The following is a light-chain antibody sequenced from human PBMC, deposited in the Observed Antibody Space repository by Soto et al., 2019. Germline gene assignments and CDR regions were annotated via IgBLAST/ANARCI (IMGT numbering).Light chain of an antibody. CDR3: QQYKDWPPLT. CDR1: QNVNIN. V-gene: IGKV3D-15*01. CDR2: GAS. J-gene: IGKJ4*01. Sequence: EIVMTQSPVTLSVSPGERVTLSCRASQNVNINLAWYQQRPGQAPMVLIYGASNRASGIPDRFSGSGSGTDFTLTISSLEPDDFALYYCQQYKDWPPLTFGGGTRVEIK.